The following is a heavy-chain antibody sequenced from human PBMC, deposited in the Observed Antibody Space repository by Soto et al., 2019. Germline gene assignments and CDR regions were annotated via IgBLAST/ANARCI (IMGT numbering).Heavy chain of an antibody. J-gene: IGHJ4*02. Sequence: QITLKESGPTLVKPTQTLTLTCTFSGFSLSASGVGVVWIRQPPGKALEWLSIIYWDDAKHYSPSLKSSLTITKFTSKNPVVLKMTNMDPLDTTTYYCTHKGGGDRILDYWGQGTLVTVSS. V-gene: IGHV2-5*02. CDR3: THKGGGDRILDY. CDR1: GFSLSASGVG. CDR2: IYWDDAK. D-gene: IGHD3-16*01.